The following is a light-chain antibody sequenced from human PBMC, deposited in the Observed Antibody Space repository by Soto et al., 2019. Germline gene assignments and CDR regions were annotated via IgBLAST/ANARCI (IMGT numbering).Light chain of an antibody. V-gene: IGKV1-9*01. CDR1: HDISTY. Sequence: SQVTQSPSLLSASVGDRVTITCRASHDISTYLAWYQQKPGKAPKLMIYEASTLQSGVPSRFSGSGSGTEFTLTISGLLPEDFATYHCQQLNTLPFTFGQGTRLEI. J-gene: IGKJ5*01. CDR3: QQLNTLPFT. CDR2: EAS.